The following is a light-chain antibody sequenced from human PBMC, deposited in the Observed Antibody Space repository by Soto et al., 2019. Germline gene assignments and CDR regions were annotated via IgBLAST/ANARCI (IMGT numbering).Light chain of an antibody. V-gene: IGKV3-15*01. CDR3: QHYSNRPLT. CDR2: GAS. Sequence: EIVITQSPATLSVSPGETATLSCRASQSVSSDLAWYQQKPGQAPRLLIYGASTRATGMPARFSGSGSGTEFTLTISSLQSEDFAVYYCQHYSNRPLTFGGGTKVEIK. CDR1: QSVSSD. J-gene: IGKJ4*01.